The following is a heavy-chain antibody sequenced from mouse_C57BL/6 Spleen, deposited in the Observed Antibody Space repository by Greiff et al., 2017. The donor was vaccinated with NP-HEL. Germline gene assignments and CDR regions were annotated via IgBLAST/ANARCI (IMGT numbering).Heavy chain of an antibody. CDR2: ISGGGGNT. D-gene: IGHD1-1*01. CDR3: ARLRYYGSSRYFDY. J-gene: IGHJ2*01. CDR1: GFTFSSYT. V-gene: IGHV5-9*01. Sequence: EVKLVESGGGLVKPGGSLKLSCAASGFTFSSYTMSWVRQTPEKRLEWVATISGGGGNTYYPDSVKGRFTISRDNAKNTLYLQMSSLRSEDTALYYCARLRYYGSSRYFDYWGQGTTLTVSS.